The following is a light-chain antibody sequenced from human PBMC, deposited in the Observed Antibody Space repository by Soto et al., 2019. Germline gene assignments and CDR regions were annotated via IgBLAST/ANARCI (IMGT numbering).Light chain of an antibody. J-gene: IGLJ1*01. CDR3: KSYTSSSTLYV. Sequence: QSALTQPASVSGSPGQSITLSCTGTSSDVGGYDYVSWYQQHPGKAPKLMIYNVSIRPSGVSNRFSGSKSGNTASLTISGLQAEDEGEYYCKSYTSSSTLYVFGTGTKVTVL. CDR1: SSDVGGYDY. V-gene: IGLV2-14*03. CDR2: NVS.